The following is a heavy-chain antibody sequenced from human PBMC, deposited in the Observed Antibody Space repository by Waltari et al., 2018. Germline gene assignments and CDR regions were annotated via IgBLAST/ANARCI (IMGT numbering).Heavy chain of an antibody. CDR2: IHRSGRT. V-gene: IGHV4-4*02. Sequence: QVQLQESGPGLVKPSGTLSLTCAVSGDSMSGNALWNWVRQPPGKGLEWVGQIHRSGRTHFNPSLESRLTMSIDTSNKWFSLNVTSATAADTAFYYCARDRGRGLYLDSWGQGTLVTVAP. CDR1: GDSMSGNAL. D-gene: IGHD2-15*01. CDR3: ARDRGRGLYLDS. J-gene: IGHJ4*02.